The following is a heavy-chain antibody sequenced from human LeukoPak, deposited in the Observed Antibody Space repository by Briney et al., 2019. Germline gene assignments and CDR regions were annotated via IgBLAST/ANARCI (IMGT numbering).Heavy chain of an antibody. CDR1: GFIFSSFS. J-gene: IGHJ6*02. D-gene: IGHD2-21*02. Sequence: GGSLRLSCAASGFIFSSFSMNWVRQAPGKGLEWVSSISSSSSYIYYADSVKGRFTISRDNAKNSLYLQMNSLRAEDTAVYYCARDRCGGDCYSAYYYGMDVWGQGTTVTVSS. CDR3: ARDRCGGDCYSAYYYGMDV. CDR2: ISSSSSYI. V-gene: IGHV3-21*01.